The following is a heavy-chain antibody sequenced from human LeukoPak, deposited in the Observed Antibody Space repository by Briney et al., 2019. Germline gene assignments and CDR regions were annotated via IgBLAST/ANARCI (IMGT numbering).Heavy chain of an antibody. Sequence: SETLSLTCAVSGGSISSGDYSWSWIRQPPGKGLEWIGNIYYSGSTYYNPSLKSRVTISVDTSKNQFSLKLSSVTAADTAVYYCARGEMATIEDAFDIWGQGTMVTVSS. CDR2: IYYSGST. V-gene: IGHV4-30-4*07. CDR1: GGSISSGDYS. J-gene: IGHJ3*02. CDR3: ARGEMATIEDAFDI. D-gene: IGHD5-24*01.